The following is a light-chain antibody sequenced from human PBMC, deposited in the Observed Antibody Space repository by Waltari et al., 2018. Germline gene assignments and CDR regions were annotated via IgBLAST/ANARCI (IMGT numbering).Light chain of an antibody. CDR1: SSDIGYYNY. CDR2: DVS. Sequence: QSALTQPASVSGSPGQSITISCTGTSSDIGYYNYVSWYQQHPGKAPKIMIYDVSNRPSRVSNRFSGFQSGNTASLTISGLQAEDEADYYCSSYTASTTLIFGGGTKLTVL. CDR3: SSYTASTTLI. V-gene: IGLV2-14*01. J-gene: IGLJ2*01.